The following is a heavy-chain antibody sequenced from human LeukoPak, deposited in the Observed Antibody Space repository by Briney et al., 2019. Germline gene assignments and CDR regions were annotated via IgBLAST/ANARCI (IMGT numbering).Heavy chain of an antibody. V-gene: IGHV3-74*01. CDR2: INADGSTA. D-gene: IGHD1-14*01. CDR3: VVVVEPPDSDGFDV. Sequence: GGSLRLSCAASGFTFGNSWVHWLRQAPGKGLVWVSLINADGSTATYADSVKGRFTISRDNARNTLSLQMNSLTIEDTAVYYCVVVVEPPDSDGFDVWGQGTMITVSS. J-gene: IGHJ3*01. CDR1: GFTFGNSW.